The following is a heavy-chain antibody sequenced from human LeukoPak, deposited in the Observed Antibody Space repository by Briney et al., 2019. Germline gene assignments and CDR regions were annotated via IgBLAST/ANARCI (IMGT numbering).Heavy chain of an antibody. CDR1: GGSFSGYY. V-gene: IGHV4-34*01. D-gene: IGHD6-13*01. J-gene: IGHJ5*02. CDR3: ARKKFGYSSSWYSYERYWFDP. Sequence: PSQTLSLTCTVYGGSFSGYYWSWIRQPPGKGLEWIGEINHSGSTNYNPSLKSRVTISVDTSKNQFSLKLSSVTAADTAVYYCARKKFGYSSSWYSYERYWFDPWGQGTLVTVSS. CDR2: INHSGST.